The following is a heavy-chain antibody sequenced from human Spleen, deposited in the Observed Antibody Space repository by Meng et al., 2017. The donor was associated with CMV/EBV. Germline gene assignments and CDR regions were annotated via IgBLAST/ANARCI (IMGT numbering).Heavy chain of an antibody. V-gene: IGHV1-18*01. Sequence: ASVKVSCKASGYTFTSYGISWVRQAPGQGLEWMGWVSPHNGNTNYAQNFQGRVTMTTDTSTSTAYMELSSLRSEDTAVYYCASSSGYYYRTPFDPWGQGTLVTVSS. CDR2: VSPHNGNT. CDR1: GYTFTSYG. D-gene: IGHD3-22*01. CDR3: ASSSGYYYRTPFDP. J-gene: IGHJ5*02.